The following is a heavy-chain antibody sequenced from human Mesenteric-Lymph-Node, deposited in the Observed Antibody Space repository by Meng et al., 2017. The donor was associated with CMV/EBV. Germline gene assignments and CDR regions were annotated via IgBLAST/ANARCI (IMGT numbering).Heavy chain of an antibody. CDR3: ARGVLWGGIPGVDV. Sequence: SVKVSCKASGGTFSSYAISWVRQAPGQGLEWMGGIIPILGIANYAQKFQGRVTITRNASISTAYMELSSLRSEDTAVYYCARGVLWGGIPGVDVWGQGTTVTVSS. CDR2: IIPILGIA. V-gene: IGHV1-69*10. CDR1: GGTFSSYA. D-gene: IGHD2-21*01. J-gene: IGHJ6*02.